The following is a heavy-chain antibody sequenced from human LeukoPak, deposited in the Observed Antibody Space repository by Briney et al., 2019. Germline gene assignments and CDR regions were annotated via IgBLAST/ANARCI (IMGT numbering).Heavy chain of an antibody. CDR3: VKDFGRIRGTPDS. CDR1: GFVFTIYT. Sequence: GGSLRLSCSASGFVFTIYTMYWVRQAPGKGPEYVSTISGSGNGFSIYYADSVKGRFTISRDDSKSILYLQMNGLRSEDTAVYYCVKDFGRIRGTPDSWGRGTLVTVSS. CDR2: ISGSGNGFSI. J-gene: IGHJ4*02. D-gene: IGHD1-26*01. V-gene: IGHV3-64D*06.